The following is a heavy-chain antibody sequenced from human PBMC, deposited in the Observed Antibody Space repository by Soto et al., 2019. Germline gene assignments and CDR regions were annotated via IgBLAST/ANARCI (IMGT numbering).Heavy chain of an antibody. Sequence: SETLSLTCTVSGGSISRGGYYWSWIRQHPGKGLEWIGYIYYSGSTYYNPSLKSRVTISVDTSKNQFSLKLSSVTAADTAVYYCARVFSDSSNFSAPWDQCTLVLVS. CDR1: GGSISRGGYY. D-gene: IGHD6-13*01. CDR3: ARVFSDSSNFSAP. CDR2: IYYSGST. V-gene: IGHV4-31*03. J-gene: IGHJ1*01.